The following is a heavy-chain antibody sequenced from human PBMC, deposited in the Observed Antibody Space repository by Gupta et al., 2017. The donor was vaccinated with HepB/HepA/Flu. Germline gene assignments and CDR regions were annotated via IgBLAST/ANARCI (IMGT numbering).Heavy chain of an antibody. D-gene: IGHD5-18*01. Sequence: EVQLVESGGGLVQPGRSLRLSCAASGFTFDDYAMHWVRQAPGKGLGWVSGISWNSGSIGYADSVKGRFTISRDNAKNSLYLQMNSLRAEDTALYYCAKVGGKGYSYGPIDYWGQGTLVTVSS. CDR2: ISWNSGSI. CDR3: AKVGGKGYSYGPIDY. J-gene: IGHJ4*02. V-gene: IGHV3-9*01. CDR1: GFTFDDYA.